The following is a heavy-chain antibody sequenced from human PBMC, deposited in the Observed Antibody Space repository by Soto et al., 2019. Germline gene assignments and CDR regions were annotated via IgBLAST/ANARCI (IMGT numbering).Heavy chain of an antibody. D-gene: IGHD3-10*01. Sequence: SETLSLTCAVSGYSISSGYYWGWLRQPPGKGLEWIGSIHHGGSTYYNPSLNSRVTLSIDMTNNHVSLILNSVTAADTAVYYCARVGPWVPYYYYIIPYTFENCFDSRCPGILATVS. CDR1: GYSISSGYY. V-gene: IGHV4-38-2*01. CDR3: ARVGPWVPYYYYIIPYTFENCFDS. J-gene: IGHJ5*01. CDR2: IHHGGST.